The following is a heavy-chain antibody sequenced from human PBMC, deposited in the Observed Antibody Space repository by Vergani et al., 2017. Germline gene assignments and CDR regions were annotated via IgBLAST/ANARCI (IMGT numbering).Heavy chain of an antibody. CDR3: ARSTSRVDFSFDY. CDR2: IYTSGST. V-gene: IGHV4-4*07. Sequence: QVQLQASGPGLVKPSETLSLTCTAPGGSIRSYYWSWSRQPAGKGLEWIGRIYTSGSTHYNPSLKSRVTMSVDTSKNQFSLKLSSVPAADTAVYYWARSTSRVDFSFDYWSQGTLVT. CDR1: GGSIRSYY. D-gene: IGHD2-2*01. J-gene: IGHJ4*02.